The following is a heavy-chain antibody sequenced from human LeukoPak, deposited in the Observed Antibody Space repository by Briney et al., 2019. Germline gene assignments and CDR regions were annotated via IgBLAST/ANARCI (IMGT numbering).Heavy chain of an antibody. D-gene: IGHD2-2*01. CDR2: ISSSGSTI. Sequence: GGSLRLSCAASGFTFSSYEMNWVRQAPGKGLEWVPYISSSGSTIYYADSVKGRFTISRDNAKNSLYLQMNSLRAEDTAVYYCAVVPGAISLSWFDPWGQGILVTVSS. CDR3: AVVPGAISLSWFDP. V-gene: IGHV3-48*03. CDR1: GFTFSSYE. J-gene: IGHJ5*02.